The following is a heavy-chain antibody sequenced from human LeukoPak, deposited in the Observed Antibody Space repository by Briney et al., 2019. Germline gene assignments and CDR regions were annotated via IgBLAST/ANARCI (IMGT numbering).Heavy chain of an antibody. Sequence: PGGSLRLSCAASGFTFSSYGMHWVRQAPGKGLEWVAFIRYDGSNKYYADSVKGRFTISRDNSKNTLYLQMNSLRAEDTAVYYCAKEGKTYYDFWSGYYNDYWGQGTLVTVSS. D-gene: IGHD3-3*01. CDR3: AKEGKTYYDFWSGYYNDY. V-gene: IGHV3-30*02. CDR1: GFTFSSYG. J-gene: IGHJ4*02. CDR2: IRYDGSNK.